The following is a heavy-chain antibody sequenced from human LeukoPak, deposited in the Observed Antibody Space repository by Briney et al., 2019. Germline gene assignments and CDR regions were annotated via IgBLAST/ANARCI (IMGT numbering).Heavy chain of an antibody. CDR2: ISASSIYT. V-gene: IGHV3-11*05. Sequence: GGSLRLSCAASGFTFSDYYMSWIRQAPGKGLEWISYISASSIYTNYSDSVKGRFTTSRDNAKKSVYLQMNGLRAEDTAVYYCARGHYGMDVGGQGTTVTVS. J-gene: IGHJ6*02. CDR3: ARGHYGMDV. CDR1: GFTFSDYY.